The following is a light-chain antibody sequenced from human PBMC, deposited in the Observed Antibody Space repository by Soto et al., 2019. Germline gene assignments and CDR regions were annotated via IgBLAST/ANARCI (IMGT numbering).Light chain of an antibody. CDR3: QQYNSYSIN. J-gene: IGKJ5*01. CDR1: QVISTW. V-gene: IGKV1D-16*01. CDR2: GAS. Sequence: DIQMTQSPSSGSASVGERVTITCRASQVISTWLAWYQQKPGKAPKLLIYGASSLQSGVPSRFSGSGSGTDFTLTISSLQPDDFATYYCQQYNSYSINFGQGTRLEIK.